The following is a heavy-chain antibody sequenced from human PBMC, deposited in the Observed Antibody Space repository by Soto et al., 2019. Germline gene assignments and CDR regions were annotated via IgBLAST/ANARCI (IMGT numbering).Heavy chain of an antibody. CDR3: ARVRHDYGAFYGMDV. V-gene: IGHV4-31*03. CDR1: GGSISSGGYY. D-gene: IGHD4-17*01. J-gene: IGHJ6*02. Sequence: SETLSLTCTVSGGSISSGGYYWSWIRQHPGKGLEWIGYIYYSGSTYYNPSLKSRVTISVDRSKNQFSLKLSSVTAADTAVYYCARVRHDYGAFYGMDVWGQGTTVTVS. CDR2: IYYSGST.